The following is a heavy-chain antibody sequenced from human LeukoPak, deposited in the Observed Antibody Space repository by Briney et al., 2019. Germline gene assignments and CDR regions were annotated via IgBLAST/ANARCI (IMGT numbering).Heavy chain of an antibody. CDR1: GGTFSSYA. CDR3: ARDDYGRRENAFDI. Sequence: GCSVRVSCKASGGTFSSYAISWVRQAPGQGLEWMGRIIPIFGIANYAQKFQGRVTITADKSTSTAYMELSSLRSEDTAVYYCARDDYGRRENAFDIWGQGTMVTVSS. D-gene: IGHD4-17*01. J-gene: IGHJ3*02. CDR2: IIPIFGIA. V-gene: IGHV1-69*04.